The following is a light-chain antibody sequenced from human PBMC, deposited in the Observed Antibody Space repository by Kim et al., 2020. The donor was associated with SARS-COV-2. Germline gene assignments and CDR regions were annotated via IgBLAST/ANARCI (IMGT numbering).Light chain of an antibody. J-gene: IGKJ4*01. CDR3: QQSISSPLT. Sequence: DIQMTQSPSSLSAPVGDRVTITCRASQSISSHVNWYQQKPGKAPKVLIYAASSLQSGVPSRFSGSGSGTDFTLTISSLQPEDFATYYCQQSISSPLTFGGGTKVDIK. V-gene: IGKV1-39*01. CDR2: AAS. CDR1: QSISSH.